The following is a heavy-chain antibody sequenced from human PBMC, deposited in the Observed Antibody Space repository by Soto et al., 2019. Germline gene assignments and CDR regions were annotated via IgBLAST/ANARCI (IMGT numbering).Heavy chain of an antibody. J-gene: IGHJ5*02. CDR2: IYYSGST. D-gene: IGHD3-22*01. Sequence: LSLTCTVSVGSISISSYYWGWILQPPGKGLEWIGSIYYSGSTYYNPSLKSRVTISVDTSKNQFSLKLSSVTAADTAVYYCARHPISGYDSSQYNWFDPWGQGTLVTVSS. V-gene: IGHV4-39*01. CDR1: VGSISISSYY. CDR3: ARHPISGYDSSQYNWFDP.